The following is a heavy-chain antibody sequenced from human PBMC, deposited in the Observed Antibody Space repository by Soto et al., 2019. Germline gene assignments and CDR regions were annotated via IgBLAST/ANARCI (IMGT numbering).Heavy chain of an antibody. CDR2: IYYSGST. D-gene: IGHD4-17*01. CDR1: GGSISGSSYY. Sequence: QLQLQESGPGLVKPSETLSLTCTVSGGSISGSSYYWGWIRQPPGKGLEWIGSIYYSGSTYYNPSLKSRVTISVDTSKNQFSLKLSSVTAADTAVYYCASSTTVTTKYFQHWGQGTLVTVSS. CDR3: ASSTTVTTKYFQH. J-gene: IGHJ1*01. V-gene: IGHV4-39*01.